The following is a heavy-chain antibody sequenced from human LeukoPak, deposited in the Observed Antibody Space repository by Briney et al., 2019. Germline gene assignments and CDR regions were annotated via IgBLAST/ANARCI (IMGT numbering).Heavy chain of an antibody. CDR1: GYTFTGYY. CDR3: ARQRGATYIFDY. V-gene: IGHV1-2*02. CDR2: INPNSGGT. D-gene: IGHD5-12*01. Sequence: ASVKVSCKASGYTFTGYYMHWVRQAPGQGLEWMGWINPNSGGTNYAQKFQGRVTMIRDTSISTAYMELSRLRSDDTAVYYCARQRGATYIFDYWGQGTLVTVSS. J-gene: IGHJ4*02.